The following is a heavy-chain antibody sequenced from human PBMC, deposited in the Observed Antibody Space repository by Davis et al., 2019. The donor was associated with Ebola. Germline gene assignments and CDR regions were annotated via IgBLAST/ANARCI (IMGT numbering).Heavy chain of an antibody. CDR3: ARRIAARPNWFDP. V-gene: IGHV1-69*05. Sequence: AASVKVSCKASGGTFSSYAISWVRQAPGQGLEWMGGIIPIFGTANYAQKFQGRVTMTRNTSISTAYMELSSLRSEDTAVYYCARRIAARPNWFDPWGQGTLVTVSS. CDR2: IIPIFGTA. CDR1: GGTFSSYA. J-gene: IGHJ5*02. D-gene: IGHD6-6*01.